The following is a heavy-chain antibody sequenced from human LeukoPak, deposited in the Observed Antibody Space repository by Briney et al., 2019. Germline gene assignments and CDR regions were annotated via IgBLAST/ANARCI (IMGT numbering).Heavy chain of an antibody. V-gene: IGHV1-3*01. CDR1: GYTFTTYS. D-gene: IGHD3-3*01. J-gene: IGHJ4*02. CDR2: INAGNGNT. Sequence: ASVKVSCKASGYTFTTYSIFWMRQAPGRGVEWMGWINAGNGNTKYSQKLQGRVTITRDTSANTAYVELSSLRSEDTAVYYCAREHDFLIDYSFDYWGQGTLVTVSS. CDR3: AREHDFLIDYSFDY.